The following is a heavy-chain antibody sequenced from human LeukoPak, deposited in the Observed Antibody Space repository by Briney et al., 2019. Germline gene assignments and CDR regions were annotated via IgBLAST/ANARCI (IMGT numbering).Heavy chain of an antibody. Sequence: KPGGSLRLSCAASGFTFSDYYMSWIRQAPGKGLEWVSYISSSGSTIYYADSVKGRFTISRDNAKNSLYLQMNSLRAEDTAVYYCASSPPRLLWFGELREFDYWGQGTLVTVSS. CDR1: GFTFSDYY. V-gene: IGHV3-11*01. J-gene: IGHJ4*02. CDR2: ISSSGSTI. CDR3: ASSPPRLLWFGELREFDY. D-gene: IGHD3-10*01.